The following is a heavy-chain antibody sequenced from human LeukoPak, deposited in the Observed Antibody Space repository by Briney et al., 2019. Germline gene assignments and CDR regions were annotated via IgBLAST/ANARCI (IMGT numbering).Heavy chain of an antibody. CDR2: INPSGGST. CDR1: GYTFTSYY. J-gene: IGHJ5*02. CDR3: ARDNSVEDTAWWFDP. Sequence: ASVKVSCKASGYTFTSYYMHWVRQAPGQGLEWMGIINPSGGSTSYAQKFQGRVTMTRDMSTSTDYMELSSLRSVDTAVYYCARDNSVEDTAWWFDPWGQGTLVTVSS. D-gene: IGHD4-23*01. V-gene: IGHV1-46*01.